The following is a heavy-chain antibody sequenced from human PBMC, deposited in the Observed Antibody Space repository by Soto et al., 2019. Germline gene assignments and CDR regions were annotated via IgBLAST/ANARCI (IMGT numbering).Heavy chain of an antibody. D-gene: IGHD5-12*01. CDR3: AKDSGYDYYYYYYMDG. V-gene: IGHV3-30*18. CDR2: ISYDGSNK. J-gene: IGHJ6*03. Sequence: GGSLRLSCAACGFTFRSYGMHWVRQAPGRGLEWVAVISYDGSNKYYADSVKGRFTIYRDNSKNTLYLQRNSLIGEDTAVYYCAKDSGYDYYYYYYMDGWGKETTVTISS. CDR1: GFTFRSYG.